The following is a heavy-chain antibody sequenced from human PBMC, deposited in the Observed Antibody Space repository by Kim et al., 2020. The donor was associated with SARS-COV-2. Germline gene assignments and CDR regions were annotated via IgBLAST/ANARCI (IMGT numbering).Heavy chain of an antibody. D-gene: IGHD1-7*01. Sequence: PSLKSLLTISVDTPKNHFSLTLSSVTAADTAVYYCARWNYGIDSFYYGLDVWGQGTTVTVSS. CDR3: ARWNYGIDSFYYGLDV. J-gene: IGHJ6*02. V-gene: IGHV4-30-2*05.